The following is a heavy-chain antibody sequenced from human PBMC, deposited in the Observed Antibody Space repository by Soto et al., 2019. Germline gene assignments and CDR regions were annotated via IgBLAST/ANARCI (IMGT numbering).Heavy chain of an antibody. J-gene: IGHJ4*02. Sequence: GGSLRLSCAASGFTFSNAWMSWVRQAPGKGLEWVGRIKSKTDGGTTDYAAPVKGRFTISRDDSKNTLYLQMNSLKTEYTAVYYCTTEVDFSYGDLHAFDYWGQGTLVTVSS. CDR3: TTEVDFSYGDLHAFDY. D-gene: IGHD4-17*01. CDR1: GFTFSNAW. CDR2: IKSKTDGGTT. V-gene: IGHV3-15*01.